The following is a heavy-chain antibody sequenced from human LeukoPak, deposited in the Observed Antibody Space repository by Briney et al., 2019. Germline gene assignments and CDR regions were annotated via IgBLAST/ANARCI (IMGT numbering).Heavy chain of an antibody. V-gene: IGHV3-21*01. J-gene: IGHJ4*02. CDR2: ISTGSSYI. CDR1: GFTFSSYS. Sequence: GGSLRLSCAASGFTFSSYSMNWVRQAPGKGLKWVSSISTGSSYIYYADSVKGRFTISRDNAKNSLNLQMNSLRAEDTAVYYCAREGGYCSGGSCRYFDYWGQGTLVTVSS. D-gene: IGHD2-15*01. CDR3: AREGGYCSGGSCRYFDY.